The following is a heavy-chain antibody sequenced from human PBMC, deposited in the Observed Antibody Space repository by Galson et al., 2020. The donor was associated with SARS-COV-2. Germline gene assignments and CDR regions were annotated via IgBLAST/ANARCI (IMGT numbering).Heavy chain of an antibody. J-gene: IGHJ3*02. V-gene: IGHV3-23*01. CDR1: GFTFSSYA. D-gene: IGHD3-22*01. CDR3: AKGWYYYDSSGYYSPGAFDI. Sequence: GGSLRLSCAASGFTFSSYAMSWVRQAPGKGLEWVSAISGSGGSTYYADSVKGRFTISRDNSKNTLYLQMNSLRAEDTAVYYCAKGWYYYDSSGYYSPGAFDIWGQGTMVTVSS. CDR2: ISGSGGST.